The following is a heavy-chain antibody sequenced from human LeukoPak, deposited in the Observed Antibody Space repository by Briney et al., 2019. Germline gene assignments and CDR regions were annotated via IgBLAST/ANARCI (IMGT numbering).Heavy chain of an antibody. CDR2: ISGSGDST. V-gene: IGHV3-23*01. Sequence: GSLRLSCAASGFTFSSYAMTWVRQAPGKGLEWVSAISGSGDSTYYADSVKGLFTISRDNSKNTLYLQMNSLRAEDTAVYYCAKDPYSSGPYNWFDPWGQGTLVTVSS. J-gene: IGHJ5*02. D-gene: IGHD6-19*01. CDR3: AKDPYSSGPYNWFDP. CDR1: GFTFSSYA.